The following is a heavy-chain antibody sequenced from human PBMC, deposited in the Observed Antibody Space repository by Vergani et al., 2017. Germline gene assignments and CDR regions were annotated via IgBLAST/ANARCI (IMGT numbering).Heavy chain of an antibody. Sequence: QVQLVESGGGVVQPGRSLRLSCAASGFTFSSYGMHWVRQAPGKGLEGVAVISYDGSNKYYADSVKGRFTISRETSKNTLYLQMNSLRAEDTAVYYCAKGYSSSWGSTRHYYYYGMDVWGQGTTVTVSS. CDR3: AKGYSSSWGSTRHYYYYGMDV. D-gene: IGHD6-13*01. CDR2: ISYDGSNK. CDR1: GFTFSSYG. J-gene: IGHJ6*02. V-gene: IGHV3-30*18.